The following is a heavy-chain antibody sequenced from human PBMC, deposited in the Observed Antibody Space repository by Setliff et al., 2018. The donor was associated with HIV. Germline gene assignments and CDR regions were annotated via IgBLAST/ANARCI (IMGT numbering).Heavy chain of an antibody. J-gene: IGHJ4*02. CDR2: IRSKAYGGTT. CDR1: GFTFGDYV. CDR3: TRVSAWIQLTYYFDY. D-gene: IGHD5-18*01. V-gene: IGHV3-49*03. Sequence: PSCITSGFTFGDYVMSWFRQAPGKGLEWVGFIRSKAYGGTTEYAASVKGRFSISRDDSKSIAYLQMNSLKAEDTAVYYCTRVSAWIQLTYYFDYWGQGTLVTVSS.